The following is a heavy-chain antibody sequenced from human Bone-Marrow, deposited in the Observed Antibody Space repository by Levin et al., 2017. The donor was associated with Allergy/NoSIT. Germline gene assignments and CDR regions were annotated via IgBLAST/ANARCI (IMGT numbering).Heavy chain of an antibody. D-gene: IGHD1-26*01. Sequence: GESLKISCAASGFTFNNYNYDLNWVRQAPGKGLEWVSYISSSDHISYADSVKGRFTISRDNAKNSLYLQMNSLRAEDTALYFCARGGTYLTNGFDYWGRGTLVTVSS. CDR3: ARGGTYLTNGFDY. CDR2: ISSSDHI. J-gene: IGHJ4*02. CDR1: GFTFNNYNYD. V-gene: IGHV3-48*03.